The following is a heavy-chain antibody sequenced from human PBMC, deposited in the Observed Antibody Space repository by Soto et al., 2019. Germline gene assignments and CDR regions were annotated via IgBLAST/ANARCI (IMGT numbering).Heavy chain of an antibody. D-gene: IGHD5-12*01. CDR1: GFTFSSYS. V-gene: IGHV3-21*01. Sequence: RLSCAASGFTFSSYSMNWVRQAPGKGLEWVSSISSSSSYIYYADSVKGRFTISRDNAKNSLYLQMNSLRAEDTAVYYCAREEVATTYYYYYGMDVWGQGTTVTVSS. CDR3: AREEVATTYYYYYGMDV. CDR2: ISSSSSYI. J-gene: IGHJ6*02.